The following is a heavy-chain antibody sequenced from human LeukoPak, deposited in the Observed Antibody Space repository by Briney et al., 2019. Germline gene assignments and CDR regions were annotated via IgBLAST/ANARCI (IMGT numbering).Heavy chain of an antibody. CDR2: IIPIFGTA. V-gene: IGHV1-69*06. CDR1: GGTFSSSA. J-gene: IGHJ4*02. CDR3: ARGLSLGYCSSTSCYLPLDY. Sequence: ASVKVSCKTSGGTFSSSAISWVRQAPGQGLEWMGGIIPIFGTANYAQKFQGRVTITADKSTSTAYMELSSLRSEDTAVYYCARGLSLGYCSSTSCYLPLDYWGQGTLVTVSS. D-gene: IGHD2-2*01.